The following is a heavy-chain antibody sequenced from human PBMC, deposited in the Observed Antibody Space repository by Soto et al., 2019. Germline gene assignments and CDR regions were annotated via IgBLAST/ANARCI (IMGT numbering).Heavy chain of an antibody. V-gene: IGHV4-59*08. J-gene: IGHJ6*01. D-gene: IGHD1-26*01. CDR1: AGSIDGYN. Sequence: QVQLQESGPGLVKPSETLALTCTVSAGSIDGYNCAWIRQTPGKALEWFGYVYDNGDSGYNPSLKCPVSIQMHMSKTPCSLKLCFLTAACAAVDYCVIQGIGILHLLVNVLGRGSTGSVSS. CDR2: VYDNGDS. CDR3: VIQGIGILHLLVNV.